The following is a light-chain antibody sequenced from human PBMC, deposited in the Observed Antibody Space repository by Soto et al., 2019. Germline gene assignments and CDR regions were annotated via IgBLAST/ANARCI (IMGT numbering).Light chain of an antibody. Sequence: EIVMSQSAATLSVSPGERATLSCRASENVYGNVAWYQQKPGKAPSLLIYHASTRATDIPARFSGSGSGTEFTLTISSLQSEDFEVYYCQQYNNWPVTFGQGTRLEIK. V-gene: IGKV3-15*01. J-gene: IGKJ5*01. CDR1: ENVYGN. CDR2: HAS. CDR3: QQYNNWPVT.